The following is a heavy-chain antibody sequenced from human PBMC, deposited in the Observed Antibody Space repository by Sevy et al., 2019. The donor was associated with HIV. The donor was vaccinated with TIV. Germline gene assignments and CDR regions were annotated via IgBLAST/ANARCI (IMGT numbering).Heavy chain of an antibody. V-gene: IGHV5-51*01. Sequence: GESLKISCKGSGYSFTRYWIAWVRQMPGKGLEWMGIIYPDDSETRYSPSFQGQVTISADKSISTAYLQWSSLRASDSAMYYCARLICTPGICYLDYWGQGNLVTVSS. CDR3: ARLICTPGICYLDY. J-gene: IGHJ4*02. CDR2: IYPDDSET. CDR1: GYSFTRYW. D-gene: IGHD2-15*01.